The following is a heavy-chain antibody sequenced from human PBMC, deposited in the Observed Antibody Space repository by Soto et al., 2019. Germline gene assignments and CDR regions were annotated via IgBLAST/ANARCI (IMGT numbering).Heavy chain of an antibody. Sequence: PGGSLRLSCAASGFTFSSFAMHWVRQSPVKGLEWLAVISSDGSRQYYADSMQGRFTVSRDNFKNTLFLQMDSLRVEDTAVYYCAKEYDTSRKTLDYWGQGALVTVSS. CDR3: AKEYDTSRKTLDY. D-gene: IGHD3-16*01. CDR2: ISSDGSRQ. J-gene: IGHJ4*02. CDR1: GFTFSSFA. V-gene: IGHV3-30-3*01.